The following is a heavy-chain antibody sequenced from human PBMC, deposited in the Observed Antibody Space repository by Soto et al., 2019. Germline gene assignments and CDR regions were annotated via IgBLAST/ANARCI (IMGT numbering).Heavy chain of an antibody. Sequence: QVQLVQSGAEVKKPGASVKVSCKASGYTFTSYYLHWLRQARGQGLEWMGIITPSSGGTRYSQRFQDRVTMTRDTSTGTVYMELSSLRFEDTAVYYCARAVPTKTAPIDYWGQGTLVTVSS. CDR1: GYTFTSYY. CDR3: ARAVPTKTAPIDY. CDR2: ITPSSGGT. D-gene: IGHD4-17*01. J-gene: IGHJ4*02. V-gene: IGHV1-46*01.